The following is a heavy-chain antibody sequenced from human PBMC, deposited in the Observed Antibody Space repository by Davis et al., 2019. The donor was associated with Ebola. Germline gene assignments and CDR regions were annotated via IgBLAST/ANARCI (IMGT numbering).Heavy chain of an antibody. Sequence: GESLKISCAASGFTFSSYGMHWVRQAPGKGLEWVSSISSSSYIYYADSVKGRFTISRDNAKNSLYLQMNSLRAEDTAVYYCARGEDYYDSSGYYYLGAFDIWGQGTMVTVSS. CDR1: GFTFSSYG. CDR2: ISSSSYI. V-gene: IGHV3-21*01. D-gene: IGHD3-22*01. J-gene: IGHJ3*02. CDR3: ARGEDYYDSSGYYYLGAFDI.